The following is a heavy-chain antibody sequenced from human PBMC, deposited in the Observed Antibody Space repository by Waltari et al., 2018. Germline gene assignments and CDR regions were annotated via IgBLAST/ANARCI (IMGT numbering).Heavy chain of an antibody. CDR3: AGHEWGLPGF. Sequence: QVQLQESGPGLVKPSETLSPTCGLSGYSITSAYWWAWFRQPPGKGLEWIASIHYTGDTQYSPSLKSRVTISADKSKNEVSLRLTSVTAADTAVYYCAGHEWGLPGFWGQGTLVTVSS. V-gene: IGHV4-38-2*01. CDR2: IHYTGDT. J-gene: IGHJ4*02. CDR1: GYSITSAYW. D-gene: IGHD1-26*01.